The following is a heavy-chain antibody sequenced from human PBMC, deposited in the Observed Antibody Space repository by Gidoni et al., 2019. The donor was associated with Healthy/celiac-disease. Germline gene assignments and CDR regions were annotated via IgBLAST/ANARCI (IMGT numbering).Heavy chain of an antibody. J-gene: IGHJ6*02. D-gene: IGHD4-17*01. Sequence: QVQLQESGPGLVKPSETLSLTCAVSGYSISSGYYWGWIRQPPGKGLEWIGSIYHSGSTYYNPSLKSRVTISVDTSKNQFSLKLSSVTAADTAVYYCAREWVTTFQTLYYYYGMDVWGQGTTVTVSS. CDR1: GYSISSGYY. CDR3: AREWVTTFQTLYYYYGMDV. V-gene: IGHV4-38-2*02. CDR2: IYHSGST.